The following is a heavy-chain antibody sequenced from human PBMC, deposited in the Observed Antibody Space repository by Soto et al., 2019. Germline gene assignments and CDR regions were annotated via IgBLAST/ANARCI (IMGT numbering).Heavy chain of an antibody. D-gene: IGHD2-2*01. Sequence: ASVKVSCKASGCTFSIYDINLVRQATGQWLEWMGWMNPNSGNTGYAQKFQDRVTMTRNTSISTAYMELSSLRSEDTAVYYCARYGPIVVVPAADYGMDVWGQGTTVTVSS. V-gene: IGHV1-8*02. CDR1: GCTFSIYD. CDR2: MNPNSGNT. J-gene: IGHJ6*02. CDR3: ARYGPIVVVPAADYGMDV.